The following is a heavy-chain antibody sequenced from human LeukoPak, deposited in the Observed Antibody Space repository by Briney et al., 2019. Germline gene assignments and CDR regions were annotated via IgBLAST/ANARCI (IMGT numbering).Heavy chain of an antibody. D-gene: IGHD4-23*01. J-gene: IGHJ5*02. V-gene: IGHV4-34*01. CDR2: ITHNGST. CDR3: ARGRVTYDP. Sequence: SETLSLTCAVYGGSFSVYYWSWIRQPPGKGLEWIGEITHNGSTNYNPSLKSRVTISVDTSMNQFSLKMRSVTAADTAVYYCARGRVTYDPWGQGTLVTASS. CDR1: GGSFSVYY.